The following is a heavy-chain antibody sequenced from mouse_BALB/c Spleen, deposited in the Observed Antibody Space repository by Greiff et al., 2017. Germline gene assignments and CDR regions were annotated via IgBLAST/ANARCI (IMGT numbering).Heavy chain of an antibody. CDR1: GFTFSSFG. CDR2: ISSGSSTI. CDR3: AREGLRAMDY. V-gene: IGHV5-17*02. J-gene: IGHJ4*01. Sequence: EVKLMESGGGLVQPGGSRKLSCAASGFTFSSFGMHWVRQAPEKGLEWVAYISSGSSTIYYADTVKGRFTISRDNPKNTLFLQMTSLRSDDTAMYYCAREGLRAMDYWGQGTSVTVSS. D-gene: IGHD2-2*01.